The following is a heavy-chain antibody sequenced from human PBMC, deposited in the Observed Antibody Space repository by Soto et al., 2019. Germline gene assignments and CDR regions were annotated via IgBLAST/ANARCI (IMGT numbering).Heavy chain of an antibody. J-gene: IGHJ4*02. CDR1: GFTFDDYA. CDR2: ISWNGDAT. CDR3: ANLPLYGSGFDC. V-gene: IGHV3-9*01. Sequence: EVQLVESGGALVQPGGSLRLSCTASGFTFDDYAIHWVRQAPGKGLEWISGISWNGDATGYADSVKGRFTISRDNAKNSLYLQMNSVRTEDTAMYFCANLPLYGSGFDCWGQGTLGTVAS. D-gene: IGHD3-10*01.